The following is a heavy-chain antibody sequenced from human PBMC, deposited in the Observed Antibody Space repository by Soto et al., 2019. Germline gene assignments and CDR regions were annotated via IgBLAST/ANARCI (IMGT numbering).Heavy chain of an antibody. Sequence: QVQLQQWGAGLLKPSETLSLTCAVYGGSFSGYYWSWIRQPPGKGLEWIGEINHSGSTNYNPSLSSXXTXSXXTSKNQFSLNVRSVTAADPAVYCWARGSVAGKSDYWGQGTLVTVSS. CDR3: ARGSVAGKSDY. J-gene: IGHJ4*02. V-gene: IGHV4-34*01. D-gene: IGHD6-19*01. CDR1: GGSFSGYY. CDR2: INHSGST.